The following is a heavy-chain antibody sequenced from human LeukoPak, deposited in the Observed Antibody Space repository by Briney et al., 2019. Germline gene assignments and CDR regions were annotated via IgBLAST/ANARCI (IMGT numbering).Heavy chain of an antibody. Sequence: KPSETLSLTCTVSGGSISSYYWSWIRQHPGKGLEWIGYIYYSGSTYYNPSLKSRVTISVDTSKNQFSLKLSSVTAADTAVYYCARGDLRRNFDYWGQGTLVTVSS. J-gene: IGHJ4*02. D-gene: IGHD1-14*01. CDR3: ARGDLRRNFDY. CDR1: GGSISSYY. V-gene: IGHV4-59*06. CDR2: IYYSGST.